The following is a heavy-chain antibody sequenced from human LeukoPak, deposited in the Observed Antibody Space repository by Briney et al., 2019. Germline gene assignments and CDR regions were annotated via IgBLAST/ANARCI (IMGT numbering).Heavy chain of an antibody. D-gene: IGHD5-12*01. J-gene: IGHJ6*04. CDR1: GFPFSISW. Sequence: GGSQRLSCVVSGFPFSISWMYWVRQAPGKGLEGVAYIKKDGSGIFYVDSVKGEFIISRDNAMNSLYLQMNSLRVNDTAVYFCAGGNSRDVWGKGTAVSVSS. V-gene: IGHV3-7*03. CDR2: IKKDGSGI. CDR3: AGGNSRDV.